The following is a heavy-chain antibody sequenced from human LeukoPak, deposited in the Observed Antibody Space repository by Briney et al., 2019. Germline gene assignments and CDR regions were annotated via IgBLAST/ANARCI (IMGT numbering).Heavy chain of an antibody. J-gene: IGHJ6*02. V-gene: IGHV3-48*04. D-gene: IGHD4-17*01. CDR2: ISSSSTI. CDR1: GFTFSSYS. CDR3: ARYYGDYGYGMDV. Sequence: PGGSLRLSCSASGFTFSSYSMNWVRQAPGKGLEWVSYISSSSTIYYADSVKGRFTISRDNAKNSLYLQMNSLRAEDTAVYYCARYYGDYGYGMDVWGQGTTVTVSS.